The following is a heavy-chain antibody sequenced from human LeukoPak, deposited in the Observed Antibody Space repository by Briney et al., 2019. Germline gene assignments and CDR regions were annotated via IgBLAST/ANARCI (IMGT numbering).Heavy chain of an antibody. Sequence: ASVKVSCKTSGYTFTSDGISWVRQAPGQGLEWMGWIGTYKGNTNYAQMFQGRVAMTTDTSTSTAYMELKNLRSDDTAVYYCARTPGMVVVKTFYCMDVWGQGTTVTVSS. D-gene: IGHD3-22*01. CDR1: GYTFTSDG. CDR2: IGTYKGNT. V-gene: IGHV1-18*01. J-gene: IGHJ6*02. CDR3: ARTPGMVVVKTFYCMDV.